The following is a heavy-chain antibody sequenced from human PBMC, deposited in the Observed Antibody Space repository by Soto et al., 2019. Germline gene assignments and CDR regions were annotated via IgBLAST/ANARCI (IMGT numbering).Heavy chain of an antibody. CDR1: GGSISSGGYY. CDR2: IYYSGST. D-gene: IGHD3-10*01. CDR3: ARGVNMVRGVIHTPYFDY. V-gene: IGHV4-31*03. J-gene: IGHJ4*02. Sequence: QVQLQESGPALVKPAQTLSLTCTVSGGSISSGGYYWRWIRQHPGKGLEWIGYIYYSGSTYYKPSLRSRLTRSVGTSKNQFSLQMSAVTAADTALYYCARGVNMVRGVIHTPYFDYRHQGTLVTLSS.